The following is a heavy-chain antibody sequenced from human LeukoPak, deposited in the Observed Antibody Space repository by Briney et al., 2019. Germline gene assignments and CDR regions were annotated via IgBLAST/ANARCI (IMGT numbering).Heavy chain of an antibody. CDR3: AKDGVVRGLGPYYFDS. CDR2: ISYSGGTT. D-gene: IGHD3-10*01. Sequence: GGSLSFSCASSGFPFTSYAVSWFRKPPGKGLEWVSTISYSGGTTYHTDSVKGRFTISRDISKNTVYLQMNSLKAEDTAVYYCAKDGVVRGLGPYYFDSWGQGSLVTVSS. J-gene: IGHJ4*02. CDR1: GFPFTSYA. V-gene: IGHV3-23*01.